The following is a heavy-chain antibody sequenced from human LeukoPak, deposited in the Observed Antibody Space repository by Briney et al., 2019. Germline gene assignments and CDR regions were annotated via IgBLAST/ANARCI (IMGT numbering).Heavy chain of an antibody. CDR1: GFTFSSYA. D-gene: IGHD6-19*01. CDR2: TSGSGGST. CDR3: AKGTRFSVAGSPFDY. Sequence: GGSLRLSCAASGFTFSSYAMSWVRQAPGKGLEWVSATSGSGGSTYYADSVKGRFTISRDNSKNTLYLQMNSLRAEDTAVSYCAKGTRFSVAGSPFDYWGQGTLVTVSS. J-gene: IGHJ4*02. V-gene: IGHV3-23*01.